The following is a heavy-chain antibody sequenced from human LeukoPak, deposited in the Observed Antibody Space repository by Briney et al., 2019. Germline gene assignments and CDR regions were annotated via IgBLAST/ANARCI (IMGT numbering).Heavy chain of an antibody. V-gene: IGHV3-23*01. CDR1: GFTFTTYA. Sequence: GGSLRLTCAASGFTFTTYAMNWVRQAPGKGLEWVSGISASGGTTYYADSVKGRFTISRDNSKMTLYLQMNSLRGEDTALYYCAKGGGGHCSGGFCSNFDYWGQGALVTVSA. CDR2: ISASGGTT. J-gene: IGHJ4*02. CDR3: AKGGGGHCSGGFCSNFDY. D-gene: IGHD2-15*01.